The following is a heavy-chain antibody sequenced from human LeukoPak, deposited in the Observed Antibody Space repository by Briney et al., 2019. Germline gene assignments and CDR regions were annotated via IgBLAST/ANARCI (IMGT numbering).Heavy chain of an antibody. CDR1: GFTFSNYA. J-gene: IGHJ6*03. D-gene: IGHD5-18*01. Sequence: GGSLRLSCAASGFTFSNYAMSWVRQAPGKGLEWVSAISGSASSTYHADSVKGRFTISRDNSKNTLYLQMNSLRAEDTAVYYCAKERGTAMVRSYYMDVWGKGTTVTVSS. V-gene: IGHV3-23*01. CDR2: ISGSASST. CDR3: AKERGTAMVRSYYMDV.